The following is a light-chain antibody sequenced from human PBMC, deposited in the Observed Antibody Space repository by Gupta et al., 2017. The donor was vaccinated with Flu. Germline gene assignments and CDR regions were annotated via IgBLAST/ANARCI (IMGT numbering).Light chain of an antibody. CDR3: QQSDGIRSWT. Sequence: DIQMTQSPSSLSASVGDRVTLTCRASQSISSYLNWYQQKPGKAPKLLIYAASSLQSGVPPRFSDSGSGTDFSLTISSGQPDDFATYYCQQSDGIRSWTFGQGTKVEI. CDR1: QSISSY. V-gene: IGKV1-39*01. J-gene: IGKJ1*01. CDR2: AAS.